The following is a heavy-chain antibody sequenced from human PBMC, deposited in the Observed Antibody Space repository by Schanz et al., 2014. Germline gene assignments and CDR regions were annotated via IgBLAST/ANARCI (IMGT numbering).Heavy chain of an antibody. V-gene: IGHV3-30*04. J-gene: IGHJ6*02. D-gene: IGHD6-13*01. Sequence: QVQLVESGGGVVQPGRSLRLSCAASGFTFSNFAIHWVRQAPGKGLEWVAVISYDGSHKDYADSVKGRFTISRDNSKNTLSLQMNSLRAEDTAVYYCARDRKQLVGRIGYYYGMDVWGQGTTVTVSS. CDR1: GFTFSNFA. CDR3: ARDRKQLVGRIGYYYGMDV. CDR2: ISYDGSHK.